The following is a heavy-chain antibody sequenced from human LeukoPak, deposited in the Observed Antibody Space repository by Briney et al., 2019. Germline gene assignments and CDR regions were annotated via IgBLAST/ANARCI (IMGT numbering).Heavy chain of an antibody. V-gene: IGHV3-23*01. Sequence: GGSLRLSCVASGLTASSYTMSWVRQAPGKGLEWVSGISGSGTTTYYAASVKGRFTISRDNSKDTLYLQMNSLRAEDTAVYYCTKGVTLFDYWGQGTLVTVSS. CDR3: TKGVTLFDY. J-gene: IGHJ4*02. CDR1: GLTASSYT. D-gene: IGHD2-21*02. CDR2: ISGSGTTT.